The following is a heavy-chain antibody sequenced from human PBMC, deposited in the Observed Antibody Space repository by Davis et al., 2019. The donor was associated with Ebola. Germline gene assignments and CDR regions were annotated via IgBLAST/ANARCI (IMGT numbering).Heavy chain of an antibody. CDR2: IYYTGSA. J-gene: IGHJ4*02. CDR3: AERGGSV. CDR1: GVSISTHY. D-gene: IGHD3-16*01. V-gene: IGHV4-59*11. Sequence: PSETLSLTCTVSGVSISTHYWSWIRQPPGKRLEWIGSIYYTGSAYYNSSLNSRVTISLDTSKNQFSLKLSSVTASDTAMYYCAERGGSVWGQGTLVTGSS.